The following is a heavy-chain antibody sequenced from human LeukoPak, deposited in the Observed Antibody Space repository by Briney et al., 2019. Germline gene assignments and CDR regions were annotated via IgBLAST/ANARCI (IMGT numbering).Heavy chain of an antibody. J-gene: IGHJ4*02. CDR3: ARPSQRGYSYGYTGGYDY. D-gene: IGHD5-18*01. CDR1: GYTFTGYY. CDR2: INPNSGGT. V-gene: IGHV1-2*02. Sequence: ASVKVSCKASGYTFTGYYMHWVRQAPGQGLEWMGWINPNSGGTNYVQKFQGRVTMTRDTSISTAYMELSRLRSDDTAVYYCARPSQRGYSYGYTGGYDYWGQGTLVTVSS.